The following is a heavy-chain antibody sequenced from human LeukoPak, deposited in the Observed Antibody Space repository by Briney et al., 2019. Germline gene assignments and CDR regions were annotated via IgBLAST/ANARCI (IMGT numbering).Heavy chain of an antibody. Sequence: PGGSLRLSCAASGFSFSEYYMNWIRQPPGKGLEWSGEINHSGSTNYNPSLKSRVTISVDTSKNQFSLKLSSVTAADTAVYYCARGRPYCSSTSCYAGGNDYWGQGTLVTVSS. CDR3: ARGRPYCSSTSCYAGGNDY. J-gene: IGHJ4*02. V-gene: IGHV4-34*01. D-gene: IGHD2-2*01. CDR1: GFSFSEYY. CDR2: INHSGST.